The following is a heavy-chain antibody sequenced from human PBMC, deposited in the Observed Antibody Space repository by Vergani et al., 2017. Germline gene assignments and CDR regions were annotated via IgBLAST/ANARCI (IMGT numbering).Heavy chain of an antibody. CDR3: ARGGYCSGGSCRYGAFDI. V-gene: IGHV1-18*04. CDR2: ISAYNGNT. J-gene: IGHJ3*02. CDR1: GYTFTSYG. D-gene: IGHD2-15*01. Sequence: QVQLVQSGAEVKKPGASVKVSCKASGYTFTSYGMSWVRQAPGQGPEWMGWISAYNGNTNYAQNLQGRVTLTTDTSTSTAYMELRGLRSDDTAVYYCARGGYCSGGSCRYGAFDIWGQGRMVTVSS.